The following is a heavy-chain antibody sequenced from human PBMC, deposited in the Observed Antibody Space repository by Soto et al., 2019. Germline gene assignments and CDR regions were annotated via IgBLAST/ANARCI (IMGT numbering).Heavy chain of an antibody. CDR1: GFTFSSYS. CDR2: FRSGGDDETT. Sequence: EVQLLESGGGLVQPGGSLRLSCAASGFTFSSYSMSWVRQAPGKGLEWVSGFRSGGDDETTYYADAVRGRFTISRDNAKNSLYLQMNSLRAEDTAVYYCAAVAAAGYFWFDPWGQGTLVTVSS. CDR3: AAVAAAGYFWFDP. V-gene: IGHV3-23*01. J-gene: IGHJ5*02. D-gene: IGHD6-13*01.